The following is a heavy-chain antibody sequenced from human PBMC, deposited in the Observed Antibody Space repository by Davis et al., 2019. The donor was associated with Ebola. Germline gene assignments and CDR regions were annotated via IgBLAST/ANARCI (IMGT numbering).Heavy chain of an antibody. CDR3: ARTTYYYDTNGYYSDY. CDR2: IDWDDDK. Sequence: SGPTLVKPTQTLTLTCSFSGFSLSTSGMCVSWIRQPPGKALEWLARIDWDDDKYYSTSLKTRLTVSKDTSKNQVVLTMTNMDPLDTATYYCARTTYYYDTNGYYSDYWGQGTLVTVSS. V-gene: IGHV2-70*11. J-gene: IGHJ4*02. CDR1: GFSLSTSGMC. D-gene: IGHD3-22*01.